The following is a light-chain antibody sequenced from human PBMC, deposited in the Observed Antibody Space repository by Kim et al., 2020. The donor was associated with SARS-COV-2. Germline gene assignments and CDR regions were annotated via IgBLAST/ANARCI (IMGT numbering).Light chain of an antibody. CDR3: QSYDSSSWV. J-gene: IGLJ3*02. CDR2: EDN. V-gene: IGLV6-57*04. CDR1: SGSIASNY. Sequence: NFMLTQPHSVSESPGKTVTISCTRSSGSIASNYVQWYQQRPGSAPTTVIYEDNQRPSGVPDRFSGSIDSSSNSASLTISGLKTEDGADYYCQSYDSSSWVFGGGTQLTVL.